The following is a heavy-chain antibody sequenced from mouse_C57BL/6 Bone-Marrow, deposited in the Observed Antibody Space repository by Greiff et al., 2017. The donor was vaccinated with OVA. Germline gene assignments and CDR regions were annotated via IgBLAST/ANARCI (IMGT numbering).Heavy chain of an antibody. CDR2: IHPNSGST. CDR1: GYTFTSYW. Sequence: QVQLQQPGAELVKPGASVKLSCKASGYTFTSYWMHWVKQRPGQGLEWIGMIHPNSGSTNYNEKFKSKATLTVDKSSSTAYMQLSSLTSEDSAVYYCARHYGSPWFAYWGQGTLVTVSA. V-gene: IGHV1-64*01. D-gene: IGHD2-2*01. CDR3: ARHYGSPWFAY. J-gene: IGHJ3*01.